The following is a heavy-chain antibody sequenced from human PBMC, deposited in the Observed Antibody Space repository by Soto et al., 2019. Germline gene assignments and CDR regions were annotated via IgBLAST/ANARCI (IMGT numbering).Heavy chain of an antibody. CDR2: IYYSGST. CDR3: ARAVTKELDY. J-gene: IGHJ4*02. CDR1: GGSISSYY. D-gene: IGHD3-3*01. Sequence: SETLSLTCSVSGGSISSYYWSWIRQPPGKGLVWIGYIYYSGSTNYNPSLKSRVTISVDTSKNQFSLKLSSVNAADTAVYYCARAVTKELDYRGKGTLVTVS. V-gene: IGHV4-59*01.